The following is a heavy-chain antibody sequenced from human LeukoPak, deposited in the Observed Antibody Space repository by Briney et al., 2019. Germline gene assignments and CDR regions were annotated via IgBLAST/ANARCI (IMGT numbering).Heavy chain of an antibody. CDR1: GXSISSSSYY. D-gene: IGHD7-27*01. Sequence: SETLSLTCTVSGXSISSSSYYWDWIRQPPGKGLEWIGSIYYSGSTYYNPSLKSRVTISVDTSKNQFSLKLSSVTAADTAVYYCTRLHWGSGGSESFDYWGQGTLVTVSS. V-gene: IGHV4-39*01. CDR3: TRLHWGSGGSESFDY. J-gene: IGHJ4*02. CDR2: IYYSGST.